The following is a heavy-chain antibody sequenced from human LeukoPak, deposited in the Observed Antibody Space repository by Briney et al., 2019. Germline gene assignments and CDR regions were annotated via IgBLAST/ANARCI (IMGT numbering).Heavy chain of an antibody. D-gene: IGHD2-2*01. CDR2: ISSSGSTI. J-gene: IGHJ6*03. V-gene: IGHV3-11*01. CDR3: ARSYCSSTSCYPYMDV. CDR1: GFTFSDYY. Sequence: GGSLRLSCAASGFTFSDYYMSWIRQAPGKGLEWVSYISSSGSTIYYADSVKGRFTISRDNAKNSLYLQMNSLRAEDTAVYYCARSYCSSTSCYPYMDVWGKGTTVTISS.